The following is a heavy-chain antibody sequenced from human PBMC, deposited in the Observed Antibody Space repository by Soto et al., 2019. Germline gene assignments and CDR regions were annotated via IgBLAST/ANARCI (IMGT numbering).Heavy chain of an antibody. CDR2: ISSSGGSV. V-gene: IGHV3-21*01. J-gene: IGHJ4*02. CDR3: ARGRSINKNMDY. CDR1: GFTFSTYS. Sequence: EVQLVESGGGLVKPGGSLRLSCAASGFTFSTYSMNWVRQAPGKGLEWISSISSSGGSVSYAESVKGRFTISRDNAKNSLYLQMDSLRAEDTAVYYCARGRSINKNMDYWCPGSVVSVSS. D-gene: IGHD1-20*01.